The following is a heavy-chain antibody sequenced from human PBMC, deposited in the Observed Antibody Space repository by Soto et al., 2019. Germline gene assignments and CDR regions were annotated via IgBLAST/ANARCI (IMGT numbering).Heavy chain of an antibody. CDR3: ARAGWFAEGYFDF. Sequence: ASVKVSCKASGFTFVMYAIHWVRQAPGQGLEWMAWINAGNGHTTYSQKFQGGVTITPDTSARTVYMELRSLRFEDTATYYCARAGWFAEGYFDFWGQGTPVTVSS. J-gene: IGHJ4*02. CDR1: GFTFVMYA. CDR2: INAGNGHT. V-gene: IGHV1-3*01. D-gene: IGHD3-10*01.